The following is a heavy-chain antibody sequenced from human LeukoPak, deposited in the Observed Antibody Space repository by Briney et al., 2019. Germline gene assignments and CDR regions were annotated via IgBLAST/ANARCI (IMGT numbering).Heavy chain of an antibody. Sequence: ASVKVSCKASGYTFTGYYMHWVRQAPGQGLEWMGWINPNSGGTNYAQKFQGRVTMTRDTSISTAYMELSRLRSDDTAVYYCARGPFTKMVATRYYFDYWGQGTLVTVSS. V-gene: IGHV1-2*02. CDR3: ARGPFTKMVATRYYFDY. CDR2: INPNSGGT. J-gene: IGHJ4*02. D-gene: IGHD5-12*01. CDR1: GYTFTGYY.